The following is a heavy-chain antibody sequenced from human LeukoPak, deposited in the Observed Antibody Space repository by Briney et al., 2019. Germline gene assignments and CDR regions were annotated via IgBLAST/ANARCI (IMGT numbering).Heavy chain of an antibody. Sequence: GGSLRLSCAASGFTFSSYAMHWVRQAPGKGLEYVSAISSNGGSTYYANSVKGRFTISRDNSKNTLYLQMGSLRAEVMAVYYCARSGQYNGDYDYWGQGTLVTVSS. CDR1: GFTFSSYA. CDR3: ARSGQYNGDYDY. CDR2: ISSNGGST. D-gene: IGHD4-17*01. V-gene: IGHV3-64*01. J-gene: IGHJ4*02.